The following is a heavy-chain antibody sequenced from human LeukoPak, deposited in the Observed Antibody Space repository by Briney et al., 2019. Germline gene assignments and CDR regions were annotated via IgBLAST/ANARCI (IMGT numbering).Heavy chain of an antibody. D-gene: IGHD6-19*01. V-gene: IGHV3-21*01. CDR2: ITTGSAYI. CDR1: GFTFSSYS. CDR3: ARDSVAGRVSWRY. J-gene: IGHJ4*02. Sequence: PGGSLRLSCAASGFTFSSYSMNWVRQAPGKGLEWVSSITTGSAYIYYADSVQGRFTISRDDAKYSLYLHMNNLSAEDTAVYYCARDSVAGRVSWRYWGQGTLVTVSS.